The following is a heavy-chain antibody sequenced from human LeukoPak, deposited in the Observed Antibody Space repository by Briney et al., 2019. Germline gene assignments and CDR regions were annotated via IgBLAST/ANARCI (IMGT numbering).Heavy chain of an antibody. V-gene: IGHV1-46*01. J-gene: IGHJ4*02. D-gene: IGHD4-17*01. CDR1: GYTFTSYH. CDR3: ARAIPGGDGALDY. Sequence: ASVKVSCKAPGYTFTSYHMHWVRQAPGQGLEWMGIINPSGGSTSYAQKFQGRVTMTRDTSTSTVYMELSSLRSEDTAVYYCARAIPGGDGALDYWGQGTLVTVSS. CDR2: INPSGGST.